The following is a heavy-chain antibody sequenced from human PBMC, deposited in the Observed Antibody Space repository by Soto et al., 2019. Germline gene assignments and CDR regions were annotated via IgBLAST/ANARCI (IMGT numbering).Heavy chain of an antibody. CDR3: ATDIVVVVAAPDAFDI. D-gene: IGHD2-15*01. Sequence: PGGSLRLSCAASGFTFSSYSMNWVRQAPGKGLEWVSSISSSSYIYYADSVKGRFTISRDNAKNSLYLQMNSLRAEDTAVYYCATDIVVVVAAPDAFDIWGQGTMVTVSS. CDR2: ISSSSYI. J-gene: IGHJ3*02. CDR1: GFTFSSYS. V-gene: IGHV3-21*01.